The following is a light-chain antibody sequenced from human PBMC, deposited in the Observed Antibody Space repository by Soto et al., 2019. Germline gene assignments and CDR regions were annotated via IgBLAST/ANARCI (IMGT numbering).Light chain of an antibody. J-gene: IGKJ2*01. CDR3: HHYCSSPQT. V-gene: IGKV3-20*01. Sequence: EIVLTQSPGTLSLSPGERATLSCRASQSVRNSYLAWYRQKPGQAPSLLIYGASISATGIPARFSGSGSGTDFTLTISRLEPEEFAVYYCHHYCSSPQTFGQGTKLEIK. CDR1: QSVRNSY. CDR2: GAS.